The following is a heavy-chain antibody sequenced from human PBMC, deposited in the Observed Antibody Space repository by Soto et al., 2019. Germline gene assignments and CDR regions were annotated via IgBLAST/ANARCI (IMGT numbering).Heavy chain of an antibody. J-gene: IGHJ3*02. V-gene: IGHV4-39*01. D-gene: IGHD3-22*01. Sequence: SETLSLTCTVSGGSISSSSYYWGWIRQPPGKGLEWIGSIYYSGSTYYNPSLKSRVTISVDTSKNQFSLKLSSVTAADTAVYYCARRFLTYYYDSSRHDAFAIWGQGTMVTVSS. CDR2: IYYSGST. CDR1: GGSISSSSYY. CDR3: ARRFLTYYYDSSRHDAFAI.